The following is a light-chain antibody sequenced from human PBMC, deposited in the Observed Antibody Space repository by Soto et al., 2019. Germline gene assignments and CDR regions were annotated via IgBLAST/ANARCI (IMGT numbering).Light chain of an antibody. V-gene: IGKV3-15*01. CDR1: QSIASN. J-gene: IGKJ2*01. Sequence: EIVMTQSPATLPVSPGESATLSCRASQSIASNLAWYQQKPGQAPRLHIHSASARATGIPPRFSGSGSGTEFTLTLSSLQSEDFAVYYCQQHNHWPSFGQGTNLEIK. CDR2: SAS. CDR3: QQHNHWPS.